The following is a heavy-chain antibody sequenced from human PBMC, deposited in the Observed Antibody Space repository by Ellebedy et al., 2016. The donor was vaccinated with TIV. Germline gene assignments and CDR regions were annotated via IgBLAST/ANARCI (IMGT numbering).Heavy chain of an antibody. J-gene: IGHJ6*02. CDR2: IGTAGDP. V-gene: IGHV3-13*05. CDR1: GFTFSSYD. CDR3: ARAGAGGFFDGMDV. D-gene: IGHD3-16*01. Sequence: GESLKISCAASGFTFSSYDMHWVRQATGKGLEWVSAIGTAGDPYYPGSVKGRFTVSRENAKNSLYLQMNSLRAGDTAVYYCARAGAGGFFDGMDVWGQGTTVTVSS.